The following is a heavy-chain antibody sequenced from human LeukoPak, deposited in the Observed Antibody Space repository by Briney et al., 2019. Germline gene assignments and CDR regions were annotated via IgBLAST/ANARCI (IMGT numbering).Heavy chain of an antibody. CDR3: AKVEDSSGWVDY. V-gene: IGHV3-30*18. J-gene: IGHJ4*02. CDR1: GLTLSNYG. Sequence: PGGSLRLSFSASGLTLSNYGMHRVRQAPGKGLEVVAVISYGGSNKYYADSVKGRFTISRDNSKNTLYLQVNSLRAEDTAVYYCAKVEDSSGWVDYWGQGTLVTVSS. D-gene: IGHD6-19*01. CDR2: ISYGGSNK.